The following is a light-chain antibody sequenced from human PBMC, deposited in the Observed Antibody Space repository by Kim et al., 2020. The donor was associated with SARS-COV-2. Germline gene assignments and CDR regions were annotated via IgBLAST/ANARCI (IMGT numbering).Light chain of an antibody. CDR2: GAS. V-gene: IGKV1-27*01. J-gene: IGKJ2*01. Sequence: DIQMTQSPSSLSASVGDRVTITCRASQGISSYLAWYQQQPGKAPKLLIYGASALQSGVPSRFSGSGSGTDFILTISSLQPEDVATYYCQKYDSDPYTFGQGTKLEI. CDR1: QGISSY. CDR3: QKYDSDPYT.